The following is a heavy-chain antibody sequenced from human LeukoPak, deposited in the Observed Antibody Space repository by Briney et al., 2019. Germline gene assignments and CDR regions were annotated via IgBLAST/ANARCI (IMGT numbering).Heavy chain of an antibody. CDR1: GGSIGTSNFY. V-gene: IGHV4-39*01. Sequence: KPSEPLPLTCTVPGGSIGTSNFYWGWIRKPQGKGLEGIGNIYYSGSTYYNPSLKSRVTISVDTSKNQFSLKLSSVTAADTAVYYCATYYDSSGYMDFDYWGQGTLVTVSS. CDR3: ATYYDSSGYMDFDY. CDR2: IYYSGST. J-gene: IGHJ4*02. D-gene: IGHD3-22*01.